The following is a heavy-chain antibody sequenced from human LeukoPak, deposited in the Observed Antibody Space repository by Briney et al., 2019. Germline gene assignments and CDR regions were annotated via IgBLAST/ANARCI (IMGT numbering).Heavy chain of an antibody. CDR2: IKEDGTET. D-gene: IGHD5-24*01. J-gene: IGHJ4*02. CDR3: AKEGRSLQTY. Sequence: GGSLRLSCAASGFMFSSNWMSWVRLAPGKGLEWVANIKEDGTETYYVDSVKGRFTISRDNAKNSLYLQMNSLRVEDTAVNYCAKEGRSLQTYWGQGTLVTVSP. CDR1: GFMFSSNW. V-gene: IGHV3-7*03.